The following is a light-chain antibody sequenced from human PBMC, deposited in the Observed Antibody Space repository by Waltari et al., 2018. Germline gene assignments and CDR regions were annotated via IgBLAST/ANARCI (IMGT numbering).Light chain of an antibody. CDR1: QNIRDNY. Sequence: EVVLTQSPGTLSLSPGERATLSCRASQNIRDNYLAWYQQKPGQAPRRLIYHASTRATGGPHTFSGSGSWTDFTLDIIRLEPEDSAMYYCQQYCCSPKTFGQGTKVEIK. V-gene: IGKV3-20*01. CDR3: QQYCCSPKT. J-gene: IGKJ1*01. CDR2: HAS.